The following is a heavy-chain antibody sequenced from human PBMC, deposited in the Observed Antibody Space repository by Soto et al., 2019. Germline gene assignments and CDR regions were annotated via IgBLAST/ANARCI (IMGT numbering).Heavy chain of an antibody. CDR1: GFTFTSSA. V-gene: IGHV1-58*02. CDR3: AALLYSGSPGYFQH. CDR2: IVVGSGNT. D-gene: IGHD1-26*01. J-gene: IGHJ1*01. Sequence: GASVKVSCKASGFTFTSSAMQWVRQARGQRLEWIGWIVVGSGNTNYAQKFQERVTITRDMSTSTAYMELSSLRSEDTAVYYCAALLYSGSPGYFQHWGQGTLVTVSS.